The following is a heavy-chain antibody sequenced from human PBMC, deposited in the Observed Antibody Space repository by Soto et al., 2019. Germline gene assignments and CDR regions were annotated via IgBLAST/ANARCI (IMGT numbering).Heavy chain of an antibody. D-gene: IGHD6-6*01. CDR2: IWYDGSNQ. CDR1: GFAFSSYG. Sequence: QVQLVKSGGGVVQPGRSLRLSCAASGFAFSSYGMHWVRQTPGKGLEWVALIWYDGSNQYYADSVKGRFTISRDNSKNTLYLQMHSLRAEDTAVYFCTRSPPGVAGRYYFDFWGQGTLVTVSS. V-gene: IGHV3-33*01. CDR3: TRSPPGVAGRYYFDF. J-gene: IGHJ4*02.